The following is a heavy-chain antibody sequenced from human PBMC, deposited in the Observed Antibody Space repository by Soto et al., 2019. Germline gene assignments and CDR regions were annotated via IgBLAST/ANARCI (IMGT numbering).Heavy chain of an antibody. V-gene: IGHV4-4*02. D-gene: IGHD3-16*01. CDR2: IYHSGST. Sequence: SETLSLTCAGSGGSISSSNWWSWVRQPPGKGLEWIGEIYHSGSTNYNPSLKSRVTISVDKSKNQFSLKLSSVTAADTAVYYCATTREIRSAYPPWGAYGMDVWGQGTTVTVS. J-gene: IGHJ6*02. CDR1: GGSISSSNW. CDR3: ATTREIRSAYPPWGAYGMDV.